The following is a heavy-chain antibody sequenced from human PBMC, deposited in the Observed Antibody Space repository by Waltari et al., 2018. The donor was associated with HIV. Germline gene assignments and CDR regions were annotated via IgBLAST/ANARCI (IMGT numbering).Heavy chain of an antibody. Sequence: QVQLQESGPGLVKPSETLSLTCTVSGGSISSYYWSWIRQPPGKGLEWIGYIYYSGSTNYNPSLKSRVTISVDTSKNQFSLKLSSVTAADTAGYYCARDGRYSGYDHGMDVWGQGTTVTVSS. D-gene: IGHD5-12*01. V-gene: IGHV4-59*01. CDR1: GGSISSYY. CDR2: IYYSGST. CDR3: ARDGRYSGYDHGMDV. J-gene: IGHJ6*02.